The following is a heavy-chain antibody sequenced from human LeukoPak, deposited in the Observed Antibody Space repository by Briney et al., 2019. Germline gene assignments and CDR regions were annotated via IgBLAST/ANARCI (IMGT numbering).Heavy chain of an antibody. D-gene: IGHD4-17*01. CDR1: AFTFSGYW. CDR3: ARVRHDYGDYYFDY. CDR2: IYSGGST. V-gene: IGHV3-53*01. J-gene: IGHJ4*02. Sequence: PGGSLRLSCAASAFTFSGYWMSWVRQAPGKGLEWVSVIYSGGSTYYADSVKGRFTISRDNSKNTLYLQMNSLRAEDTAVYYCARVRHDYGDYYFDYWGQGTLVTVSS.